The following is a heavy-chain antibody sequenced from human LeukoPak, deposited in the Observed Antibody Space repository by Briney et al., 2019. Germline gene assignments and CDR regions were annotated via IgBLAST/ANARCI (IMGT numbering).Heavy chain of an antibody. V-gene: IGHV3-48*03. CDR2: ISSSSSTI. CDR1: GFTFSSYE. CDR3: AREGLKLRYFDWSYYFDY. D-gene: IGHD3-9*01. Sequence: PGGSLRLSCAASGFTFSSYEMNWVRQAPGKGLEWVSYISSSSSTIYYADSVKGRFTISRDNAKNSLYLQMNSLRAEDTAVYYCAREGLKLRYFDWSYYFDYWGQGTLVTVSS. J-gene: IGHJ4*02.